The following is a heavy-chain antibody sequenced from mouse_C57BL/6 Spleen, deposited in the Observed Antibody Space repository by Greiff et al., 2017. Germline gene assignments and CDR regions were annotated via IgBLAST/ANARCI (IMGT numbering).Heavy chain of an antibody. V-gene: IGHV1-69*01. CDR3: ARREGSSGYVDY. D-gene: IGHD3-2*02. CDR1: GYTFTSYW. CDR2: IDPSDSYT. Sequence: VQLQQPGAELVMPGASVKLSCKASGYTFTSYWMHWVKQRPGQGLEWIGEIDPSDSYTNYNQKFKGKSTLTVDKSSSTAYMQLSSLTSEDSAVYYCARREGSSGYVDYWGQGTTLTVSS. J-gene: IGHJ2*01.